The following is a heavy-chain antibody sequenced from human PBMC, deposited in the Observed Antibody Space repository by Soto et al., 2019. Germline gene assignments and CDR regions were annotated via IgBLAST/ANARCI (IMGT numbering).Heavy chain of an antibody. CDR2: INHSGST. J-gene: IGHJ4*02. CDR3: ARRGQPLPYFDY. Sequence: QVQLQQWGAGLLKPSETLSLTCAVYGGSFSGYYWSWIRQPPGKGLEWIGEINHSGSTNYNPSLKSRVTISVDTSKTQFSLKLSSVTAADTAVYYCARRGQPLPYFDYWGQGTLVTVSS. V-gene: IGHV4-34*01. D-gene: IGHD2-21*02. CDR1: GGSFSGYY.